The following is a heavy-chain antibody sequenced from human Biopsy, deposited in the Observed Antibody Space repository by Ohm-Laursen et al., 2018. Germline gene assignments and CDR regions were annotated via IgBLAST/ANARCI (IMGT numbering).Heavy chain of an antibody. CDR2: NIPILGTG. Sequence: SVKVSCKAPGGTFSNYGVNWVPQAPGQGLEWLGGNIPILGTGNYAQKFQDRVTVAADTSTSTATMELRSLRSDDTAVYYCATKLTGYFHHWGQGTLVIVSS. V-gene: IGHV1-69*06. CDR1: GGTFSNYG. J-gene: IGHJ1*01. D-gene: IGHD3-9*01. CDR3: ATKLTGYFHH.